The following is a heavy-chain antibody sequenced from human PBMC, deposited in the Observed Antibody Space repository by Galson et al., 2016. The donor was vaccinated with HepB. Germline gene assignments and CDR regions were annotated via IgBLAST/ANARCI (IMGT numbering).Heavy chain of an antibody. J-gene: IGHJ4*02. CDR1: GFTFSSYA. CDR2: ISYDGNNK. Sequence: SLRLSCAASGFTFSSYAMHWVRQAPGKGLEWVAVISYDGNNKYFAGSVKGRFTISSDNSKNTVYLQMNSLRAEDTAVYYCSTLNPASPYFDYWGQGTLVTVSS. CDR3: STLNPASPYFDY. V-gene: IGHV3-30*14.